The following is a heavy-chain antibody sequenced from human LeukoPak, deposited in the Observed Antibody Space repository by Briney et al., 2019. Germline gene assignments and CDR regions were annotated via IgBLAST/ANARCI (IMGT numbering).Heavy chain of an antibody. J-gene: IGHJ4*02. CDR1: GGSISSYY. V-gene: IGHV4-59*01. CDR2: ICYSGST. D-gene: IGHD3-22*01. Sequence: SETLSLTCTVSGGSISSYYWSWIRQPPGKGLEWIGYICYSGSTNYNPSLKSRVTISVDTSKNQFSLKLSSVTAADTAVYYCARGIDSSGYYAGKYYFDYWGQGTLVTVSS. CDR3: ARGIDSSGYYAGKYYFDY.